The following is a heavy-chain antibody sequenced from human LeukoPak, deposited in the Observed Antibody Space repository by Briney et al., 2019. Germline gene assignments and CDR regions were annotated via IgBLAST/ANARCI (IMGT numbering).Heavy chain of an antibody. CDR1: GGSISSYY. D-gene: IGHD6-13*01. V-gene: IGHV4-59*01. Sequence: SETLSLTCTVSGGSISSYYWSWIRQPPGKGLEWIGYIYYSGSTNYNPSLKSRVTISVDTSKNQFSLKLSSVTAADTAVYYCARVTWLSAAGTEGNFDYWGQGTLVTVSS. CDR2: IYYSGST. CDR3: ARVTWLSAAGTEGNFDY. J-gene: IGHJ4*02.